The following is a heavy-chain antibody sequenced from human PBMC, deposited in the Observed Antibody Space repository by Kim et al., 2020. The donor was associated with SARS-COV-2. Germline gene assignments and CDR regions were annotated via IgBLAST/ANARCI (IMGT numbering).Heavy chain of an antibody. D-gene: IGHD3-22*01. J-gene: IGHJ5*02. CDR1: GGTFSSYA. CDR3: ARYSSGWGMLNNWFDP. Sequence: SVKVSCKASGGTFSSYAISWVRHAPGQGLEWMGGIIPIFGTANYAQKFQGRVTITADESTSTAYMELSSLRSEDTAVYYCARYSSGWGMLNNWFDPWGQGTLVTVSS. CDR2: IIPIFGTA. V-gene: IGHV1-69*13.